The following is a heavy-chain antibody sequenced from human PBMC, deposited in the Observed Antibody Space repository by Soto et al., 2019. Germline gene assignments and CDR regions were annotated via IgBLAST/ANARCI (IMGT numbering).Heavy chain of an antibody. V-gene: IGHV1-2*02. J-gene: IGHJ4*02. CDR3: ARRGDRTLGYFDN. CDR1: GYTFTAYY. D-gene: IGHD2-21*01. CDR2: INPNSGDT. Sequence: GASVKVSCKTSGYTFTAYYMHWVRQAPGQGLEWMGWINPNSGDTNYAQKFLGRVTMTRETSITTAHMELSRLRSGDTAVYYCARRGDRTLGYFDNWGQGALVTVSS.